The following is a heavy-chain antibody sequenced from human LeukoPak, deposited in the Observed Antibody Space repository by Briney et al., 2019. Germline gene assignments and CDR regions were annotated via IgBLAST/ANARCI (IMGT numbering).Heavy chain of an antibody. CDR2: ISYDGSNK. Sequence: GRSLRLSCAASGFTFSIYAMHWVRQAPGKGLEWVAIISYDGSNKYYADSVKGRFTISRGNSKNTLYLQMNSLRAEDTAVYYCARAGYSEYQLLWGSAFDIWGQGTMVTVSS. D-gene: IGHD2-2*01. CDR1: GFTFSIYA. CDR3: ARAGYSEYQLLWGSAFDI. J-gene: IGHJ3*02. V-gene: IGHV3-30-3*01.